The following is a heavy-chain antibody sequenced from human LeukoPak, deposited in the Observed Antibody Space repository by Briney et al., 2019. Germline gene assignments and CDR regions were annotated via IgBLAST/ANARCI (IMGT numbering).Heavy chain of an antibody. D-gene: IGHD2-2*01. CDR3: AKSPAEYQLLFPFDY. Sequence: GGSLRLSCAASGFTFSSYAMSWVRQAPGKGLEWVSAISGSGGSTYYADSVKGRLTISRDNSKNTLYLQMNSLRAEDTAVYYCAKSPAEYQLLFPFDYWGQGTLVTVSS. J-gene: IGHJ4*02. CDR2: ISGSGGST. V-gene: IGHV3-23*01. CDR1: GFTFSSYA.